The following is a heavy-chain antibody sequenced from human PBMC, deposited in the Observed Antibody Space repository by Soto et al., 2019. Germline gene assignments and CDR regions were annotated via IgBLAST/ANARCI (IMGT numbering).Heavy chain of an antibody. CDR2: ISGSGGST. CDR1: GFTFSSHA. J-gene: IGHJ4*02. D-gene: IGHD6-19*01. Sequence: EVQLLESGGGLVQPGGSLRPSCAASGFTFSSHAMSWVRQAPGKGLEWGSAISGSGGSTYYAESVKGRFTISRDNSKNTLYLQMNSLRAEDTAVYYCAKVPSGWYWYFDYWGQGTLVTVSS. CDR3: AKVPSGWYWYFDY. V-gene: IGHV3-23*01.